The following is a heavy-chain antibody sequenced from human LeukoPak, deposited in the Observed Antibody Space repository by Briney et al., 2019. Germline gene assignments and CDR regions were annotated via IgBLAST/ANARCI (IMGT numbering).Heavy chain of an antibody. D-gene: IGHD7-27*01. CDR2: ISTRGIII. V-gene: IGHV3-48*03. J-gene: IGHJ4*02. CDR1: GFTFSSYD. Sequence: PGGSLRLSCAASGFTFSSYDTSWVRQAPGKGLEWVSFISTRGIIIYYADSVKGRFTISRDNAKNSLYLQMDSLRAEDTAVYYCARAAWGSDYWGQGTLVTVSS. CDR3: ARAAWGSDY.